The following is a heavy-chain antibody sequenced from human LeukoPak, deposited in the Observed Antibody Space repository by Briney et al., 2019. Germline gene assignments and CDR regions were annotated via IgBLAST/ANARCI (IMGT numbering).Heavy chain of an antibody. CDR2: IRPDGSNM. J-gene: IGHJ4*02. V-gene: IGHV3-7*01. D-gene: IGHD4-11*01. CDR1: GFTFTNLW. CDR3: AGRDSARNPWAY. Sequence: GGSLRLSCAASGFTFTNLWMNWIRRAPGRGLEWVANIRPDGSNMFYVDSVKGRFTFSRDNAKNSVYLQMNSLRADDTAVYYCAGRDSARNPWAYWGQGTLVTVST.